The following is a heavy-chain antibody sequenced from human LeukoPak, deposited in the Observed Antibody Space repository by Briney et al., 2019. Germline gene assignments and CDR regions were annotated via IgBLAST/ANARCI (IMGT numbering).Heavy chain of an antibody. Sequence: PGGSLRLSCAASGFTVSSNYMSWVRQAPGKGLEWVSVIYSGGSTYYADSVKGRFTISRDNSKNTLYLQMNSLRAEDTAVYYCARVIAAAGRGAIDYWGQGTLVTVSS. CDR3: ARVIAAAGRGAIDY. CDR2: IYSGGST. CDR1: GFTVSSNY. J-gene: IGHJ4*02. V-gene: IGHV3-66*02. D-gene: IGHD6-13*01.